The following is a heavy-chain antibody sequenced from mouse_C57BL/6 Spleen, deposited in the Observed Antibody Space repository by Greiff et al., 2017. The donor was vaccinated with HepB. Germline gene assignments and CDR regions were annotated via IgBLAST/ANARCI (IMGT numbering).Heavy chain of an antibody. Sequence: VKLQQSGAELARPGASVKMSCKASGYTFTSYTMHWVKQRPGQGLEWIGYINPSSGYTKYNQKFKDKATLTADKSSSTAYMQLSSLTSEDSAVYYCARRYDHGDWYFDVWGTGTTVTVSS. V-gene: IGHV1-4*01. CDR1: GYTFTSYT. CDR3: ARRYDHGDWYFDV. J-gene: IGHJ1*03. D-gene: IGHD2-14*01. CDR2: INPSSGYT.